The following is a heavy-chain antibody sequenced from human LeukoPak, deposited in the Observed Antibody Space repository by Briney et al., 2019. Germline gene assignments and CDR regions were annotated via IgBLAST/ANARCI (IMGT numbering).Heavy chain of an antibody. CDR3: ARDLDIVVVAAALRHYGLDV. Sequence: AAVKVSCKASGYTFTSYGISWVRQAPGQGREWMGWINPYNGNTNYAQKVQGRFTMTTDTSTSTVYMEQRSLRSDDTAVYYCARDLDIVVVAAALRHYGLDVWGQGTTVTVSS. CDR1: GYTFTSYG. J-gene: IGHJ6*02. V-gene: IGHV1-18*01. CDR2: INPYNGNT. D-gene: IGHD2-15*01.